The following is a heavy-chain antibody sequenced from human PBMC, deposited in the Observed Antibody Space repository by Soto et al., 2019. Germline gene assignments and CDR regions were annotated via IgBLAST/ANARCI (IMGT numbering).Heavy chain of an antibody. V-gene: IGHV3-23*01. D-gene: IGHD3-9*01. CDR2: ISGSGGST. CDR3: AKEGSNYDILTGYSRPQYYFDY. Sequence: GGSLRLSCAASGFTFSSYAMSWVRQAPGKGLEWVSAISGSGGSTYYADSVKGRFTISRDNSKNTLYLQMNSLRAEDTAVYYCAKEGSNYDILTGYSRPQYYFDYWGQGTLVTVSS. CDR1: GFTFSSYA. J-gene: IGHJ4*02.